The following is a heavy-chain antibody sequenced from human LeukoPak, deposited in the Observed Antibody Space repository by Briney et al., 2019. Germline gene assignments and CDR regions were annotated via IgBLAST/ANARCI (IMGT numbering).Heavy chain of an antibody. CDR3: ARVRAIGVGRRYYFDY. Sequence: SETLSLTCAVYGGSFSGYFCSWIRQPPGKGLEWIGEINHSGITNYNPSLQSRVTISVDTSNNQFSLKLSSVTAADTAVYYCARVRAIGVGRRYYFDYWGQGTLVTVSS. V-gene: IGHV4-34*01. CDR1: GGSFSGYF. CDR2: INHSGIT. J-gene: IGHJ4*02. D-gene: IGHD3-16*01.